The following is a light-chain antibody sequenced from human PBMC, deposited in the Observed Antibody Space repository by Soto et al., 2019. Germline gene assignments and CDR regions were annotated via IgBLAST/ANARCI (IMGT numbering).Light chain of an antibody. J-gene: IGKJ1*01. CDR2: GTS. CDR1: QTIGSSH. V-gene: IGKV3-20*01. Sequence: EIVLTQSPGTLSLSPGERATLSCRASQTIGSSHLAWYQQQPGQAPRLLIYGTSSRATGIPDRFSGSGSGTDFTLTISGLEPEDFAVYYCQQYGSSPLWTFGQGTKVEIK. CDR3: QQYGSSPLWT.